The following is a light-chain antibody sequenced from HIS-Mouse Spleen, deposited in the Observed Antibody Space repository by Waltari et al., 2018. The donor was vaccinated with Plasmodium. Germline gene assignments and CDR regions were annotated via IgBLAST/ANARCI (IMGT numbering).Light chain of an antibody. J-gene: IGLJ2*01. CDR2: EVS. V-gene: IGLV2-8*01. CDR1: SSDVGGYNY. CDR3: SSYAGSNNLV. Sequence: QSALTQPPSASGSPGQSVTISCTGTSSDVGGYNYVSWYQQHPGKAPKLIIYEVSKRPAGGPYRFSGAKSGNTASLTVSGLQAEDEADYYCSSYAGSNNLVFGGGTKLTVL.